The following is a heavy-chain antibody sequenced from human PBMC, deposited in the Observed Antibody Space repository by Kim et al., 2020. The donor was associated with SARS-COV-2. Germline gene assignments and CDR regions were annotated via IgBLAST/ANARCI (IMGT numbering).Heavy chain of an antibody. CDR2: IIPIFGTA. CDR3: ARGLAYCGGDCYWDFDY. Sequence: SVKVSCKASGGTFSSYAISWVRQAPGQGLEWMGGIIPIFGTANYAQKFQGRVTITADESTSTAYMELSSLRSEDTAVYYCARGLAYCGGDCYWDFDYWGQGTLVTVSS. V-gene: IGHV1-69*13. D-gene: IGHD2-21*02. CDR1: GGTFSSYA. J-gene: IGHJ4*02.